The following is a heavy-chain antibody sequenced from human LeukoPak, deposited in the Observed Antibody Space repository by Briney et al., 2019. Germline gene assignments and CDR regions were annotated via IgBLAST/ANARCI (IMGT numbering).Heavy chain of an antibody. V-gene: IGHV3-30*09. CDR2: ISYDGSNM. Sequence: PGGSLRLSCAASGFIFSSYAMHWVRQAPGKGLEWVAFISYDGSNMYYVDSVKGRFAISRDNSKNTLYLQMNSLRPEDSAMYYCARRGEYYDYGDDNWFDPWGHGTLVTVSS. CDR1: GFIFSSYA. D-gene: IGHD4-17*01. CDR3: ARRGEYYDYGDDNWFDP. J-gene: IGHJ5*02.